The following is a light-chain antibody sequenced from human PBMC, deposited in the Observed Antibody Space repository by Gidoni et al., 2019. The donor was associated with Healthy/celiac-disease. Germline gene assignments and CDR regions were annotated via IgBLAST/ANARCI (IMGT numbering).Light chain of an antibody. CDR2: QDS. Sequence: SYELPQPPSVSVPPGQTASITCSGDKLGDKYACWYQQKPGQSPVLVIYQDSKRPSGIPERFSGSNSGNTATLTISGTQAMDEADYYCQAWDSSTVVFGGGTKLTVL. CDR3: QAWDSSTVV. J-gene: IGLJ2*01. V-gene: IGLV3-1*01. CDR1: KLGDKY.